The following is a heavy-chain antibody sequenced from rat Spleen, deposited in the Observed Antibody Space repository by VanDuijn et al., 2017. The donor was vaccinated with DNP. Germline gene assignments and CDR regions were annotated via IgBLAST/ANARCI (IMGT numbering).Heavy chain of an antibody. J-gene: IGHJ3*01. CDR1: GYTFTSYA. CDR3: ARRSGYGNWFAY. V-gene: IGHV1-57*01. Sequence: QVQLQQSGAELAKPGSSVKISCKASGYTFTSYAMHWIKQTTGQALEWTGYIAPGSGGTTYNEKFKGRATLTVDKSSSTAYMQLSSLKPVDTAVYYCARRSGYGNWFAYWGHGTLVTVSS. D-gene: IGHD4-3*01. CDR2: IAPGSGGT.